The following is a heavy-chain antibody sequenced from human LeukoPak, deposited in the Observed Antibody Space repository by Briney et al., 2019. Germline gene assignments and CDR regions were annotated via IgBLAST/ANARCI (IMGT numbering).Heavy chain of an antibody. Sequence: ASETLSLTCTVSGGSVSSRPHFWAWIPQTPGKGREGIGTLYYTGSANYSPPLKSPVTMSVDTSKDHFSLNLSSVTATDTAVYFCVRLLGGYFAGNTFGIWGQGTVVSVSS. CDR3: VRLLGGYFAGNTFGI. CDR2: LYYTGSA. D-gene: IGHD3-9*01. CDR1: GGSVSSRPHF. J-gene: IGHJ3*02. V-gene: IGHV4-39*02.